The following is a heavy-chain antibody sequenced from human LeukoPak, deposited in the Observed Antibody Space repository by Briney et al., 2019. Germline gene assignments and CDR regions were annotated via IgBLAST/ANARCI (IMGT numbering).Heavy chain of an antibody. CDR1: GASINSHW. J-gene: IGHJ4*02. CDR2: IYYSGST. CDR3: ARGSGTYDY. D-gene: IGHD1-14*01. Sequence: SETLSLTCTVSGASINSHWWTWIRQSPGKTLEWIGYIYYSGSTNSNPSLKSRVTISVDMSKNQFSLNMTSVTAADTAVYYCARGSGTYDYWGQGTLVTVSS. V-gene: IGHV4-59*08.